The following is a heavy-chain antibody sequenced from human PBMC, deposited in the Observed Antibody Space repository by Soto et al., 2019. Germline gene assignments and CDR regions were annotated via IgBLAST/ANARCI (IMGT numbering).Heavy chain of an antibody. J-gene: IGHJ4*02. CDR1: GGSISSSSFS. CDR3: ARHRHYYDSSGPKAFGFRERRFDFDY. V-gene: IGHV4-39*01. CDR2: IYSPGST. D-gene: IGHD3-22*01. Sequence: SETLSLTCTVSGGSISSSSFSWAWIRQPPGKGLEWIGSIYSPGSTFYSPSLKSRVTISVDTSKDQFSLKLNSVTAADTAMYYCARHRHYYDSSGPKAFGFRERRFDFDYWGRGTLVTVSS.